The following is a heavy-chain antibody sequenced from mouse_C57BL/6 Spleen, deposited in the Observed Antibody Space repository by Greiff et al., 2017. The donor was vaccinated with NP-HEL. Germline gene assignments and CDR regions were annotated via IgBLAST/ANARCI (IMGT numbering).Heavy chain of an antibody. J-gene: IGHJ4*01. CDR1: GFTFSSYA. CDR3: ARAYLWLLRNYAMDY. D-gene: IGHD2-3*01. V-gene: IGHV5-4*03. Sequence: EVMLVESGGGLVKPGGSLKLSCAASGFTFSSYAMSWVRQTPEKRLAWVATISDGGSYTYYPDNVKGRFTISRDNAKNNLYLQMSHLKSEDTAMYYCARAYLWLLRNYAMDYWGQGTSVTVSS. CDR2: ISDGGSYT.